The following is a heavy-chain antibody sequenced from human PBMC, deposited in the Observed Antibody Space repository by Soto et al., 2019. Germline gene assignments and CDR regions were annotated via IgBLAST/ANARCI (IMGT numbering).Heavy chain of an antibody. D-gene: IGHD6-19*01. Sequence: SESLSLTCTVSGSSIISGGYYCGWIRQQPWSGLEWTGYIYYSGSTYYNPFLKSRVTITVDTSKNQFSLKLSSVTAADTAVDYCARDRSKTQYYYYYYGMDVWGQGTTVTVSS. J-gene: IGHJ6*02. CDR3: ARDRSKTQYYYYYYGMDV. CDR2: IYYSGST. CDR1: GSSIISGGYY. V-gene: IGHV4-31*03.